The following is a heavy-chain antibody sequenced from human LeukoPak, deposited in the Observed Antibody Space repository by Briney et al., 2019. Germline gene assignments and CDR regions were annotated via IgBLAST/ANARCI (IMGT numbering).Heavy chain of an antibody. D-gene: IGHD1-1*01. V-gene: IGHV4-59*01. CDR2: ISYSGST. J-gene: IGHJ5*02. CDR3: AREGTAGTNLNWFDP. CDR1: GGSISTYY. Sequence: PSETLSLTCTVSGGSISTYYWTWIRQPPGKGLEWIGYISYSGSTNFNPSLKSRVTISVDTSKNQFSLKLSSVTAADTAVYYCAREGTAGTNLNWFDPWGQGTLVTVSS.